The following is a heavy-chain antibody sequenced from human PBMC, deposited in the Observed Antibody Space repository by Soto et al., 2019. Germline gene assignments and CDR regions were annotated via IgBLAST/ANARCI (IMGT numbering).Heavy chain of an antibody. CDR3: ARESIAIAVEYYYYYMDV. J-gene: IGHJ6*03. V-gene: IGHV3-66*01. CDR1: GFTVSRKY. D-gene: IGHD6-19*01. CDR2: IYSGGST. Sequence: GGSLRLSWAASGFTVSRKYMSWVRQAPGKGLEWGSVIYSGGSTYYADSVKGRFTISRDNSKNTLYLQMNSLRAEDTAVYYCARESIAIAVEYYYYYMDVWGKGTTVTVSS.